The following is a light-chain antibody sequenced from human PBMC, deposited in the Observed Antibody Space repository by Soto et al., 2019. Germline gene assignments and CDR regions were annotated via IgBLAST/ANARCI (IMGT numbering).Light chain of an antibody. CDR1: QSVRTN. CDR2: GAS. Sequence: EIVMTQSPATLSVSPGERATLSCRASQSVRTNLAWYQQKPGQAPRLLIHGASTRATGIPARFSGSGSGTEFTLTISSLQSEDFAVYYCQQYNNLYTFGQGTKLEIK. V-gene: IGKV3D-15*01. CDR3: QQYNNLYT. J-gene: IGKJ2*01.